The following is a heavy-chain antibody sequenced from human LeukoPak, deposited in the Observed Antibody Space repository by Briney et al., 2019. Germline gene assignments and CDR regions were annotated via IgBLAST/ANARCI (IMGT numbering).Heavy chain of an antibody. V-gene: IGHV3-74*01. D-gene: IGHD1-26*01. CDR1: GFNFSSHW. J-gene: IGHJ3*02. Sequence: GGSLRLSCVASGFNFSSHWMHWVRRAPGKGLVWVSRVNSDGSSTRYADSVQGRFTISRDNGRNTLYLQMNSLRAGDTAVYYCARGGSPPEALGDAFDIWGQGTMVTVSS. CDR3: ARGGSPPEALGDAFDI. CDR2: VNSDGSST.